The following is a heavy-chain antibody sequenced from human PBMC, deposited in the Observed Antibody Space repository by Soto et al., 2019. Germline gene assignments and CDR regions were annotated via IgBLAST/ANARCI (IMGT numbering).Heavy chain of an antibody. D-gene: IGHD6-6*01. CDR2: IYYSGRT. CDR1: GGSINSDAYY. V-gene: IGHV4-30-4*01. CDR3: ARDRSNSPDYFDY. J-gene: IGHJ4*02. Sequence: QVQLQESGPGLVKPSQTLPLTCTVSGGSINSDAYYWSWIRQPPGKGLEWIGHIYYSGRTYYNPSLESRLTISLDTSKNQCSLRLRSVNASDTAVYYCARDRSNSPDYFDYWGQGTLVTVSS.